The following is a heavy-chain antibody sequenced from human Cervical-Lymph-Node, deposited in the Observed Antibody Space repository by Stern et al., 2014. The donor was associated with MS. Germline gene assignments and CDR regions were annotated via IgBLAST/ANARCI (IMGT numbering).Heavy chain of an antibody. V-gene: IGHV3-74*01. Sequence: EVQLVEPGGGLVQPGGSLRLSCAASGFTFSSYWMHWVRQAPGKGLVWVSRIDRDGSSTNYADSVKGRFTISRDNAKNTLYLIMNSLRAEDTAVYYCAGCSGGRCYGKPFDYWGQGTLVTVSS. CDR1: GFTFSSYW. D-gene: IGHD2-15*01. CDR2: IDRDGSST. J-gene: IGHJ4*02. CDR3: AGCSGGRCYGKPFDY.